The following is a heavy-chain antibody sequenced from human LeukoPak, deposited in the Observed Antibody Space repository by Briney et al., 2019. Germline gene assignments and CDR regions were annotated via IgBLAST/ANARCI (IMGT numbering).Heavy chain of an antibody. D-gene: IGHD3-3*01. J-gene: IGHJ3*02. CDR2: INPNSGGT. CDR3: ARDTDLEDAFDI. CDR1: GYTFTGYY. V-gene: IGHV1-2*02. Sequence: ASVKVSCKASGYTFTGYYMHWVRQAPGRGLEWMGWINPNSGGTNYAQKFQGRVTMTRDTSISTAYMELSRLRSDDTAVYYCARDTDLEDAFDIWGQGTMVTVSS.